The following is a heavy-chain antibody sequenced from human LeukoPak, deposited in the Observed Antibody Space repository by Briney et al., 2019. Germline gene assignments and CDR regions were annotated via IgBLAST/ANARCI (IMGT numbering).Heavy chain of an antibody. CDR3: ARGFDSRFFDY. V-gene: IGHV3-7*01. Sequence: GGSLRLSCVASGFTFSSYWMTWVRQAPGKGLEWVANIKQDGNEKYYVDSVKGRFTISRDNAKNSLYLQMNSLRAEDTAVYYCARGFDSRFFDYWGQGTLVTVSS. CDR1: GFTFSSYW. CDR2: IKQDGNEK. D-gene: IGHD3-22*01. J-gene: IGHJ4*02.